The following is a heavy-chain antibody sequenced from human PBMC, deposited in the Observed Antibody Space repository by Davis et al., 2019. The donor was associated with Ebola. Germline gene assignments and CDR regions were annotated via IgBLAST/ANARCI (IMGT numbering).Heavy chain of an antibody. V-gene: IGHV3-49*04. J-gene: IGHJ6*02. D-gene: IGHD3-22*01. CDR2: IRSKAYGGTT. CDR1: GFTFGDYA. Sequence: GESLKISCTASGFTFGDYAMSWVRQAPGKGLEWVGFIRSKAYGGTTEYAASVKGRFTISRDDSKSIAYLQMNSLKTEDTAVYYCTRALRPYDSSGYYLHGMDVWGQGTTVTVSS. CDR3: TRALRPYDSSGYYLHGMDV.